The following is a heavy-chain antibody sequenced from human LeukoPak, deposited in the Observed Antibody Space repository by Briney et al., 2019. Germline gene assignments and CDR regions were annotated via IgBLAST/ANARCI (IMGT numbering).Heavy chain of an antibody. J-gene: IGHJ3*02. CDR1: GGSISSYY. CDR2: IYYSGST. V-gene: IGHV4-59*08. Sequence: SETLSLTCTVSGGSISSYYSSWIRQPPGKGLEWIGYIYYSGSTNYNPSLKSRVTISVDTSKNQFSLKLSSVTAADTAVYYCARQCDYYDSSGYYKVAFDIWGQGTMVTVSS. CDR3: ARQCDYYDSSGYYKVAFDI. D-gene: IGHD3-22*01.